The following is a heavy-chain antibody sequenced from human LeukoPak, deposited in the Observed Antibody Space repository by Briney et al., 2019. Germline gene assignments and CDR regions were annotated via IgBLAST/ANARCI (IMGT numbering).Heavy chain of an antibody. Sequence: PSETMSLTCTVSRGSISGYSWSWIRQSPGGGLEWIGYINYSGDTAYNPSLRSRVTMSVDTSKNQFSLQLRSMTTADTAVYYCVRGPYGASISKWFDPWGQGTQVIVSP. J-gene: IGHJ5*02. D-gene: IGHD4/OR15-4a*01. V-gene: IGHV4-59*01. CDR3: VRGPYGASISKWFDP. CDR1: RGSISGYS. CDR2: INYSGDT.